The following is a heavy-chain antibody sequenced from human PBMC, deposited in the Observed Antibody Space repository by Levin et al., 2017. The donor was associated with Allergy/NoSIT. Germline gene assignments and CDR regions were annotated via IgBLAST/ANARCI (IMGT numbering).Heavy chain of an antibody. CDR1: GYTFSVYY. Sequence: RASVKVSCKASGYTFSVYYIHWVRQAPGQGLEWMGRINPDSGGTNYAQNFQGRVTMTRDTTISTVYMELSGLTSDDTAVYYCARVFLGTTPNVDYWGQGTLVTVSS. V-gene: IGHV1-2*06. D-gene: IGHD1-7*01. CDR3: ARVFLGTTPNVDY. CDR2: INPDSGGT. J-gene: IGHJ4*02.